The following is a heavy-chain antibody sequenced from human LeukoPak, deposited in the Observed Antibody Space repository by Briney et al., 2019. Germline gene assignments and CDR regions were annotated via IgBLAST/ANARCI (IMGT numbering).Heavy chain of an antibody. CDR3: ARDLSYCTITSCSYYYYGMDV. CDR2: ISGSGGTI. J-gene: IGHJ6*02. CDR1: GFTFSSYA. Sequence: GGSLRLSCAASGFTFSSYAMSWVRQAPGKGLEWVSAISGSGGTIYYADSVKGRFTISRDNAKNSLYLQMNSLRAEDTAVYYCARDLSYCTITSCSYYYYGMDVWGQGTTVTVSS. V-gene: IGHV3-23*01. D-gene: IGHD2-2*01.